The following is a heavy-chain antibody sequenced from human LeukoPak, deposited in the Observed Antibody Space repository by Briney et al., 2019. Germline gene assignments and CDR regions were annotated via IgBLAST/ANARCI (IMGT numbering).Heavy chain of an antibody. CDR2: IWYDGSNI. Sequence: GASLRLSCAASGISFSSHGMHWVRQAPGKGLEWVAVIWYDGSNIYYADSVKGRFTISRDNSKNTLYLQMNSLRAEDTALYYCARARNDYDSNGFSLLDYWGQGTLVTVSS. J-gene: IGHJ4*02. V-gene: IGHV3-33*01. CDR1: GISFSSHG. CDR3: ARARNDYDSNGFSLLDY. D-gene: IGHD3-22*01.